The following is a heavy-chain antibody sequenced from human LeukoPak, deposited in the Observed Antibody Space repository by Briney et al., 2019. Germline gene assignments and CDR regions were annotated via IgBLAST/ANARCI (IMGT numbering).Heavy chain of an antibody. CDR3: ASYRQWELDP. D-gene: IGHD1-26*01. CDR2: IIPIFGTA. J-gene: IGHJ5*02. CDR1: GGTFSSYA. Sequence: GASVKVSCKASGGTFSSYAISWVRQAPGQGLEWMGRIIPIFGTANYAQKFQGRVTITTDESTSTAYMELSSLRSEDTAVYHCASYRQWELDPWGQGTLVTVSS. V-gene: IGHV1-69*05.